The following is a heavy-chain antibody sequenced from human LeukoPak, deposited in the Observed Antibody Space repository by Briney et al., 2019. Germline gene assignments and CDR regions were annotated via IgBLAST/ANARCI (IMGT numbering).Heavy chain of an antibody. D-gene: IGHD2/OR15-2a*01. J-gene: IGHJ5*02. Sequence: SVPTLVKPTQTLTLTCSFSGFSLRSVGVGLGWIRQPPGKALEWLALIYWDDELRYSPSLKNRLNITKDTSKNQVFLTMTNMDPVDTGTYFCAMFDGSTSVYRDAWGQGTLITVSS. V-gene: IGHV2-5*02. CDR2: IYWDDEL. CDR1: GFSLRSVGVG. CDR3: AMFDGSTSVYRDA.